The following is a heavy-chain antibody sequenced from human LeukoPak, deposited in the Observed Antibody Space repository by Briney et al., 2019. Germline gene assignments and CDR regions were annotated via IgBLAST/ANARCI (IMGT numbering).Heavy chain of an antibody. J-gene: IGHJ6*02. D-gene: IGHD3-16*01. Sequence: QPGGSLRLSCAVSGFTFNNYAMSWVRQAPGKGLEWVSAISKSGDHTYYAASAKGRCTIYRDNSKNTQYLQMNSLRAEDTAVYYCATSWGPDTSAFRWGRDGMDVWGQGTTVIVS. CDR2: ISKSGDHT. V-gene: IGHV3-23*01. CDR3: ATSWGPDTSAFRWGRDGMDV. CDR1: GFTFNNYA.